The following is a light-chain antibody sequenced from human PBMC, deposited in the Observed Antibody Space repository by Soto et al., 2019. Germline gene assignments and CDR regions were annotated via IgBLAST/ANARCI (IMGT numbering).Light chain of an antibody. CDR2: DDS. V-gene: IGKV1-5*01. Sequence: DIQMTQSPSTLSASVGDRVTITCRASQGISGWLAWYQQRPGKAPELVIYDDSSLRGGVPSRFSGSGSGTEFTLTITSLQPDDFATYFCQQYNSYPYTFGQGTKLEIK. J-gene: IGKJ2*01. CDR3: QQYNSYPYT. CDR1: QGISGW.